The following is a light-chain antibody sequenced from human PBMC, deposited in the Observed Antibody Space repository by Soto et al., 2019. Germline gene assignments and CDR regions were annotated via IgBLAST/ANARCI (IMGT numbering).Light chain of an antibody. CDR1: QSVSSSY. CDR3: QQSDSSPRYGPYARTGYT. J-gene: IGKJ2*01. Sequence: EIVLTQSPGTLSLSRGERATLSCRASQSVSSSYLAWYQQKPGQAPRLLIYGASSRATGIPDRFSGSGSGTDVTLTISRLEPEDFAVYYCQQSDSSPRYGPYARTGYTFGQGTKLEIK. V-gene: IGKV3-20*01. CDR2: GAS.